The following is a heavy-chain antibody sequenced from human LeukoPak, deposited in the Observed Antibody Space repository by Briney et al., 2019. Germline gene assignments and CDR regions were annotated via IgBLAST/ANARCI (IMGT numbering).Heavy chain of an antibody. CDR1: GFTFSSYA. D-gene: IGHD1-26*01. J-gene: IGHJ4*02. CDR2: ISSSSRTI. V-gene: IGHV3-23*01. Sequence: GGSLRLSCAASGFTFSSYAMGWVRQAPGKGLEWVSYISSSSRTIYYADSVKGRFTISRDNSKNSLYLQMSSLTAADTAVYYCAKDRSIGTYYTFDHWGQGTLVTVSS. CDR3: AKDRSIGTYYTFDH.